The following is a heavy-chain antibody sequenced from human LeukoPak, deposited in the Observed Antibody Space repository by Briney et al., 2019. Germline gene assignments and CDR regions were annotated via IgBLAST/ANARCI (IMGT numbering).Heavy chain of an antibody. Sequence: SVKVSCKASGGTFSSYAISWVRQAPGHGLEWMGGIIPIFGTANYAQKFQGRVTITADESTSTAYMELSSLRSEDTAVYYCATVHRDYFDYWGQGTLVTVSS. D-gene: IGHD1-1*01. CDR2: IIPIFGTA. V-gene: IGHV1-69*13. CDR1: GGTFSSYA. J-gene: IGHJ4*02. CDR3: ATVHRDYFDY.